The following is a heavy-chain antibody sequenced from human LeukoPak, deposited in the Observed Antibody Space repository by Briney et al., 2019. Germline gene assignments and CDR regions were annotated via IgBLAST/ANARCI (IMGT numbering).Heavy chain of an antibody. D-gene: IGHD2-2*02. Sequence: PSETLSLTCTVSGGSISSYYWSWIRQPAGEGLEWIGRIYTSGSTNYNPSLKSRVTMSVDTSKNQFSLKLSSVTAADTAVYYCAREGYCSSTSCYRSPFDYWGQGTLVTVSS. CDR1: GGSISSYY. CDR2: IYTSGST. CDR3: AREGYCSSTSCYRSPFDY. J-gene: IGHJ4*02. V-gene: IGHV4-4*07.